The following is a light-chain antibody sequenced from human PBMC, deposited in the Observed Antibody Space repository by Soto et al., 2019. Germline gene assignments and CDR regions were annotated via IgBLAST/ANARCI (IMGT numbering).Light chain of an antibody. CDR3: SSYTSSSTLNYV. V-gene: IGLV2-14*01. CDR2: EVS. Sequence: QSALTQPASVSGSPGQSITISCTGTNSDVGGYNYVSWNQQHPGKAPKLMIYEVSNRPSGVSNRFSGSKSGNTASLTISGLQAEDEADYYCSSYTSSSTLNYVFGTGTKLTVL. CDR1: NSDVGGYNY. J-gene: IGLJ1*01.